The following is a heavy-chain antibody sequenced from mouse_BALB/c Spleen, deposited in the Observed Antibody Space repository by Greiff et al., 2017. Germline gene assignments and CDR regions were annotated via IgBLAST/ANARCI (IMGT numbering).Heavy chain of an antibody. Sequence: VQLQQSGAELMKPGASVKISCKATGYTFSSYWIEWVKQRPGHGLEWIGEILPGSGSTNYNEKFKGKATFTADTSSNTAYMQLSSLTSEDSAVYYCATIYYDYDSAYWGQGTPVTVSA. CDR1: GYTFSSYW. CDR2: ILPGSGST. J-gene: IGHJ3*01. CDR3: ATIYYDYDSAY. D-gene: IGHD2-4*01. V-gene: IGHV1-9*01.